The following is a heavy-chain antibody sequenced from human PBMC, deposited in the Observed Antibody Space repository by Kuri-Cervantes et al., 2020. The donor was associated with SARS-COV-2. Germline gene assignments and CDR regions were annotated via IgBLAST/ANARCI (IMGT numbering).Heavy chain of an antibody. V-gene: IGHV3-74*01. CDR2: INPNGSYT. J-gene: IGHJ4*02. CDR1: GFTFSGHW. D-gene: IGHD1-1*01. Sequence: GGSLRLSCAASGFTFSGHWIHWVRQAPGTGLVWVSRINPNGSYTNNADSVKGRFTLSRDDAKNMLFLQMNSLRAEDTAVYYCVRDGDHWNFDYWGQGTLVTGSS. CDR3: VRDGDHWNFDY.